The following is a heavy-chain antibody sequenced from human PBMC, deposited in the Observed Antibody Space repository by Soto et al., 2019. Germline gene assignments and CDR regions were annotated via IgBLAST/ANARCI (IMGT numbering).Heavy chain of an antibody. D-gene: IGHD3-10*01. V-gene: IGHV1-58*02. CDR2: IVVGSGNT. Sequence: QMQLVQSGPEVKKPGTSVKVSCKASGFTFTSSAMQWVRQARGQRLEWIGWIVVGSGNTNYAQKFQERVTITRDMSTSTAYMELSSLRSEDTAVYYCAAADYYGSGSYMVYGMDVWGQGTTVTVSS. J-gene: IGHJ6*02. CDR3: AAADYYGSGSYMVYGMDV. CDR1: GFTFTSSA.